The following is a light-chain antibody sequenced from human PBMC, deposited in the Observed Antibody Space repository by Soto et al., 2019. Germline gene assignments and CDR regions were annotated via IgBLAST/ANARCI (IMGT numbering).Light chain of an antibody. CDR1: QSISSY. Sequence: DIQMTQSPSSLSASVGDRVTITCRASQSISSYLNWYQQKPGKAPKLLIYAASSLQSGIPSRFSGSGSGTDFTDFTLTISSLQPEDFATYYCQQTYMTPINFGQGTRLEIK. CDR3: QQTYMTPIN. J-gene: IGKJ5*01. V-gene: IGKV1-39*01. CDR2: AAS.